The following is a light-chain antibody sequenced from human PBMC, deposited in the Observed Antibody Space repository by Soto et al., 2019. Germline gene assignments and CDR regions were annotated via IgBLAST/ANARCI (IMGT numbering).Light chain of an antibody. J-gene: IGLJ1*01. CDR1: SGQSTYA. V-gene: IGLV4-69*01. Sequence: QPVLTQAPSASASLGASVKLTCTLSSGQSTYAIAWHQLQPEKGPRYLMKLNSDGSHNKGDGIPDRFSGSSSGAERYLAISSLQSEDEADYYCQAWGHGIRVFGTGTMLTVL. CDR3: QAWGHGIRV. CDR2: LNSDGSH.